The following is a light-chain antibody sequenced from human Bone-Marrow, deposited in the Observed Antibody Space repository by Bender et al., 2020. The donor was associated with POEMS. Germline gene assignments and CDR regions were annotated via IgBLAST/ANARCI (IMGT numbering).Light chain of an antibody. CDR1: SSDVGGYNY. Sequence: QSALTQPASVSGSPGQSVTISCTGTSSDVGGYNYVSWYQLHPGKAPKLMIYDVSERPSGVPDRFSGSKSGNTASLTISGLQADDEADYYCTSFAGGDVLGVFGGGTKLTVL. V-gene: IGLV2-8*01. CDR3: TSFAGGDVLGV. J-gene: IGLJ2*01. CDR2: DVS.